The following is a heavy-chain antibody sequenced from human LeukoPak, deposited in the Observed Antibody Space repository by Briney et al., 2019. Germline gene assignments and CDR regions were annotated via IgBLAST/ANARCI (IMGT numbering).Heavy chain of an antibody. CDR3: AKGLHPRERCPAVY. CDR1: GFTFSSYG. D-gene: IGHD5-24*01. J-gene: IGHJ4*02. V-gene: IGHV3-30*18. Sequence: GGSLRLSCAVSGFTFSSYGMHWVRQAPGKGLEWVAVISYDGSNKYYADSVKGRFTISRDNSKNTLYLQMNSLRAEDTAVYYCAKGLHPRERCPAVYWGQRTLVTISS. CDR2: ISYDGSNK.